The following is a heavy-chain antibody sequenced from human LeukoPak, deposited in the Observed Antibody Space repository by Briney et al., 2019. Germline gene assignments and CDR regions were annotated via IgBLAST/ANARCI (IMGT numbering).Heavy chain of an antibody. D-gene: IGHD3-10*01. CDR2: IYYSGST. CDR1: GGSISSSSYY. CDR3: ARRQNYYGSGSALDY. Sequence: SETLSLTCTVSGGSISSSSYYWGWIRQPPGKGLEWIGSIYYSGSTYYNPSLKSRVTISVDTSKNQFSLKLSSVTAADTAVYYCARRQNYYGSGSALDYWGREPWSPSPQ. V-gene: IGHV4-39*01. J-gene: IGHJ4*02.